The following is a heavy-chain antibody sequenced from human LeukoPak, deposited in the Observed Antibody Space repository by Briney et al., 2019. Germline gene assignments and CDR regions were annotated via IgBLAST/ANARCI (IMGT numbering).Heavy chain of an antibody. CDR3: AREARGSGRDFDY. CDR1: GFSFSDFY. D-gene: IGHD1-26*01. V-gene: IGHV3-11*01. Sequence: GGSLRLSCAASGFSFSDFYMSWIRQAPGLGLEWISYIGTRSNPIYYADSVKGRFTISRDDAKNSLYLQMNSLRDEDTAVYFCAREARGSGRDFDYWGQGILVTVSS. CDR2: IGTRSNPI. J-gene: IGHJ4*02.